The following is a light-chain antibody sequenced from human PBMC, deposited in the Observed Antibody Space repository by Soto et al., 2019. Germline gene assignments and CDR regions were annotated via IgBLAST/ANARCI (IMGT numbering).Light chain of an antibody. CDR1: QSISSW. V-gene: IGKV1-5*03. CDR3: QQYNSYPWT. J-gene: IGKJ1*01. Sequence: DIQMTQSPSTLSASVGDRVTITCRASQSISSWLAWYQQKPGKAPKLLIYKASSLESGVPARFSGSGSRTEFTLTISSLQHADIATYYCQQYNSYPWTFGQGTKVEIK. CDR2: KAS.